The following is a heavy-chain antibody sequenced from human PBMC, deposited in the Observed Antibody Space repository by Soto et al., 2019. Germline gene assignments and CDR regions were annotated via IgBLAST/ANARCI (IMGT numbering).Heavy chain of an antibody. V-gene: IGHV1-3*01. CDR2: INPANGNT. Sequence: QVQLVQSGAEMKKPGASVNISCQASGFTFSDTLINCVRQGPGQGLEWMGWINPANGNTRYSESFQGRVTISSLSSASTAYVALSDLTSEDTAVSYCAIDIVSVGPRANDAFDVWGQGTMITVSS. D-gene: IGHD1-26*01. CDR1: GFTFSDTL. CDR3: AIDIVSVGPRANDAFDV. J-gene: IGHJ3*01.